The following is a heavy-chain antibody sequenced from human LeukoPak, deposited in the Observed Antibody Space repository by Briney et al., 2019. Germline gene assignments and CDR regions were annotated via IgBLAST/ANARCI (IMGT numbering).Heavy chain of an antibody. J-gene: IGHJ4*02. V-gene: IGHV3-30-3*01. CDR1: GFTFSSYW. CDR3: ARVQESY. CDR2: ISYDGSNK. Sequence: QTGGSLRLSCAASGFTFSSYWMSWVRQAPGKGLEWVAVISYDGSNKYYADSVKGRFTISRDNSKNTLYLQMNSLRAEDTAVYYCARVQESYWGQGTLVTVSS.